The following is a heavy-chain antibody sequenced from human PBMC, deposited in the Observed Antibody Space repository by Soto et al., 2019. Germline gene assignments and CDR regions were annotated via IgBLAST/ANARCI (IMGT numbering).Heavy chain of an antibody. D-gene: IGHD4-17*01. Sequence: SETLSLTCAVYGGSFSGYYWSWIRQPPGKGLEWIGEINHSGSTNYNPSLKSRVTISVDTSKNQFSLKLSSVTAADTAVYYCARGREMTTVTKTYYFDYWGQGTLVTVSS. CDR1: GGSFSGYY. V-gene: IGHV4-34*01. CDR2: INHSGST. J-gene: IGHJ4*02. CDR3: ARGREMTTVTKTYYFDY.